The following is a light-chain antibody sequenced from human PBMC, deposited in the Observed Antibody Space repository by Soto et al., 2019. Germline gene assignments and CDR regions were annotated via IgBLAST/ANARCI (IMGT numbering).Light chain of an antibody. CDR2: DSS. J-gene: IGKJ1*01. Sequence: EILLTQSPATLSLSPVEIATLSCRASQSVSSNLAWYRQKPGQAPRLLIYDSSNRAAGIPARLSGSGSGTDFTLTVSSLEPEDFVVYYCQQRSDWPWTFGQGTKVDNK. V-gene: IGKV3-11*01. CDR1: QSVSSN. CDR3: QQRSDWPWT.